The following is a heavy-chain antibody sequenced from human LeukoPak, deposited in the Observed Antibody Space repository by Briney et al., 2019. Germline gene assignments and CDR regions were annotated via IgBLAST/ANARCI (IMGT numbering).Heavy chain of an antibody. J-gene: IGHJ3*02. CDR1: GYTLTELS. Sequence: ASVKVSCKVSGYTLTELSVHWVRQAPGKGLEWMGTFDPEDGETIYAQKFQGRVTISADKSTNTAHMELSRLESGDTAVYYCTREGVYVPDGSGYHRDAFDIWGQGTLVIVSS. D-gene: IGHD3-22*01. CDR3: TREGVYVPDGSGYHRDAFDI. CDR2: FDPEDGET. V-gene: IGHV1-24*01.